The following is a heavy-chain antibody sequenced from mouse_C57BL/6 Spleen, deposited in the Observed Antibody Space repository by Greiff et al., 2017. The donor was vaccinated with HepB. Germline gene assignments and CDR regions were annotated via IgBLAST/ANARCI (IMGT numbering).Heavy chain of an antibody. Sequence: EVKVEESGGGLVQPGGSMKLSCAASGFTFSDAWMDWVRQSPEKGLEWVAEIRNKANNHATCYAESVKGRFTISRDDSKSSVYLQMNSLRAEDTGIYYCTRGYGSSYDAMDYWGQGTSVTVAS. CDR3: TRGYGSSYDAMDY. V-gene: IGHV6-6*01. D-gene: IGHD1-1*01. J-gene: IGHJ4*01. CDR1: GFTFSDAW. CDR2: IRNKANNHAT.